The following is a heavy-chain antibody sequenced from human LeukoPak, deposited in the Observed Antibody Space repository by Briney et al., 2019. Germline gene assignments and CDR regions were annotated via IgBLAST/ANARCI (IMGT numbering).Heavy chain of an antibody. CDR2: IIPIFGTA. J-gene: IGHJ3*02. CDR1: GGTFSSYA. CDR3: ARGALGDTAMARGAFDI. D-gene: IGHD5-18*01. Sequence: SVKVSCKASGGTFSSYAISWVRQAPGQGLEWMGGIIPIFGTANYAQKFQGRATITADESTSTAYMELSSLRSEDTAVYYCARGALGDTAMARGAFDIWGQGTMVTVSS. V-gene: IGHV1-69*13.